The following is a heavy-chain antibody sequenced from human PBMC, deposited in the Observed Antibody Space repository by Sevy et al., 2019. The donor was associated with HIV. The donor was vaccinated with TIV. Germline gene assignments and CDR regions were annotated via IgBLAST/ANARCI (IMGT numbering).Heavy chain of an antibody. Sequence: GGSLRLSCAASAFTFDDYAMHWVRQAPGKGLEWVSGISWNSGSIGYADSVKGRFTISRDNAKNSLYLQMNSLRAEDTALYYCAKDGATFYYYYGMDVWGQGTTVTVSS. D-gene: IGHD1-26*01. CDR2: ISWNSGSI. J-gene: IGHJ6*02. V-gene: IGHV3-9*01. CDR1: AFTFDDYA. CDR3: AKDGATFYYYYGMDV.